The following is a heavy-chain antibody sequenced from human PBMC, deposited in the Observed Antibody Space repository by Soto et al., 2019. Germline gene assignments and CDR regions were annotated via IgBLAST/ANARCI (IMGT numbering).Heavy chain of an antibody. Sequence: EVQLVESGGGLVQPGGSLRLSCAASGLTVSTNPMSWVRQAPGKGLAWVSVIYTGGGTHYADSVKGRFTISRDNSKNTVNLQMSSLRPEDTAVYYCARDGSGHWGQGTLVTVSS. J-gene: IGHJ4*02. CDR2: IYTGGGT. CDR3: ARDGSGH. V-gene: IGHV3-66*01. CDR1: GLTVSTNP.